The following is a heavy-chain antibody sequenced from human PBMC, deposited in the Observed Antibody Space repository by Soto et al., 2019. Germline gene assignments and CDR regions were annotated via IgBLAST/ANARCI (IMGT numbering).Heavy chain of an antibody. V-gene: IGHV1-69*02. CDR2: IIPILNIS. CDR3: ATSFDNVYIPGVQYYSYRDV. Sequence: QVQLVQSGAEVKKPGSSVKVSCKASGGTFSSYTINWVRQAPGQGLEWMGRIIPILNISNFAQRFQGRVTITADKFMTTAYMELSSLRSEDTAVYYCATSFDNVYIPGVQYYSYRDVWGKGTTVTVSS. D-gene: IGHD3-16*02. J-gene: IGHJ6*03. CDR1: GGTFSSYT.